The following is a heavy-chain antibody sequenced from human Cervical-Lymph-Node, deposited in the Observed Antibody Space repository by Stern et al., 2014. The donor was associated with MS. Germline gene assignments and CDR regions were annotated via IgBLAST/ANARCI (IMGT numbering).Heavy chain of an antibody. CDR2: IIPIFGTA. D-gene: IGHD3-22*01. J-gene: IGHJ2*01. CDR1: GGTFSSYA. CDR3: ASDYYDSSGYAKWYFDL. V-gene: IGHV1-69*01. Sequence: DQLVESGAEVKKPGSSVKVSCKASGGTFSSYAISWVRQAPGQGLEWMGGIIPIFGTANYAQKFQGRVTITADESTSTAYMELSSLRSEDTAVYYCASDYYDSSGYAKWYFDLWGRGTLVTVSS.